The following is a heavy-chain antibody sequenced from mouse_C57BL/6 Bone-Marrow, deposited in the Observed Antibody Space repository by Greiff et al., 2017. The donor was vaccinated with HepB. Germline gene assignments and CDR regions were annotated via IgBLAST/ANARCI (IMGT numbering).Heavy chain of an antibody. D-gene: IGHD3-2*02. CDR3: ARAAQIAY. CDR2: IYPGDGDT. Sequence: VQGVESGPELVKPGASVKISCKASGYAFSSSWMNWVKQRPGKGLEWIGRIYPGDGDTNYNGKFKGKATLTADKSSSTAYMQLSSLTSEDSAVYFCARAAQIAYWGQGTLVTVSA. V-gene: IGHV1-82*01. CDR1: GYAFSSSW. J-gene: IGHJ3*01.